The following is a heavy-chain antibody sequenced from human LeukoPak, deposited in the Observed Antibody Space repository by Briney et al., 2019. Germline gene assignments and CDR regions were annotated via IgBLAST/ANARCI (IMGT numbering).Heavy chain of an antibody. D-gene: IGHD6-13*01. CDR1: GGSISSYY. J-gene: IGHJ4*02. CDR2: IDTSGST. Sequence: SETLSLTCSVSGGSISSYYWSWIRQPAGKGLEWIGRIDTSGSTNHNPSLKSRVTMSLDTSKKQFSLKLSSVTAADTAVYYCAGEGSSWYRALDYWGQGTLVTVSS. V-gene: IGHV4-4*07. CDR3: AGEGSSWYRALDY.